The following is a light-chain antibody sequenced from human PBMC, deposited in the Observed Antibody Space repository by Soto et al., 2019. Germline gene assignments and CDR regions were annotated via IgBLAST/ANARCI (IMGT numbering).Light chain of an antibody. Sequence: EIVVTQSPATLSVSPGERATLSCRASQSVGNNFAWYQQKPGQAPRLLIFATSTRATGVPARFSGSGSGTEFTLTISSLQSEDFAVYYWQQDGDWPLTFGGGAKVEIE. J-gene: IGKJ4*01. CDR3: QQDGDWPLT. V-gene: IGKV3-15*01. CDR2: ATS. CDR1: QSVGNN.